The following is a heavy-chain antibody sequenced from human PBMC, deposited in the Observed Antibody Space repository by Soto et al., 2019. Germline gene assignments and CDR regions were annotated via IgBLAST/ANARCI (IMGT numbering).Heavy chain of an antibody. J-gene: IGHJ4*02. CDR2: ISAYNGNT. Sequence: QVQLVQSGAEVKKPGASVKVSCKASGYTFTSYGISWVRQAPGQGLEWMGWISAYNGNTNYAQKLQGRVTMTTDTSTSSAYMELRSLRSDDTAVYYCARDSEGSSWSGRWRAPPKSYFDYWGQGTLVTVSS. V-gene: IGHV1-18*01. CDR3: ARDSEGSSWSGRWRAPPKSYFDY. D-gene: IGHD6-13*01. CDR1: GYTFTSYG.